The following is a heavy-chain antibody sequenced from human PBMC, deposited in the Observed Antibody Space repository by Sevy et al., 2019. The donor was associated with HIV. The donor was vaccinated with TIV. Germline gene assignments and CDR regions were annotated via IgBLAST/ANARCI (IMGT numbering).Heavy chain of an antibody. CDR2: IIPILGIA. J-gene: IGHJ5*02. CDR3: ARDPTRPINTCSSTRCDYNWFDP. V-gene: IGHV1-69*04. Sequence: ASVKVSCKASGDTFSSYAISWVRQAPGQGLEWMGRIIPILGIANYAQKFQGRVTITADKSTSTAYMELSSLRSEDTAVYYCARDPTRPINTCSSTRCDYNWFDPWGQGTLVTVSS. CDR1: GDTFSSYA. D-gene: IGHD2-2*01.